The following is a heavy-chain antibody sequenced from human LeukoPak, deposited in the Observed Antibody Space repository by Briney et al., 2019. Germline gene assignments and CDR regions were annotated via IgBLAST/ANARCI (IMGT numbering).Heavy chain of an antibody. V-gene: IGHV3-23*01. CDR3: AKDRLRSGYSSGWLEYYFDY. J-gene: IGHJ4*02. Sequence: PGGSLRLSCAASGFTFSSYAMSWVRQAPGKGLEWVSAISGSGGSTYYADSVKGRFTISRDNSKNTLYLQLNSLRAEDTAVYYCAKDRLRSGYSSGWLEYYFDYWGQGTLVTVSS. CDR1: GFTFSSYA. D-gene: IGHD6-19*01. CDR2: ISGSGGST.